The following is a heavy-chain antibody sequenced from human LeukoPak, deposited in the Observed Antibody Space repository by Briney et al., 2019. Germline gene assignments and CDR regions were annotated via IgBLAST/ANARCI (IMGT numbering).Heavy chain of an antibody. CDR2: IIPIFGTA. D-gene: IGHD6-19*01. Sequence: ASVKVSCKASGGTFTSYAISWVRQAPGQGLEWMGGIIPIFGTANYAQKFQGRVTITADKSTSTAYMELSSVRSEDTAVYYCARGRAVAGAEYFQHWGQGTLVTVSS. J-gene: IGHJ1*01. V-gene: IGHV1-69*06. CDR3: ARGRAVAGAEYFQH. CDR1: GGTFTSYA.